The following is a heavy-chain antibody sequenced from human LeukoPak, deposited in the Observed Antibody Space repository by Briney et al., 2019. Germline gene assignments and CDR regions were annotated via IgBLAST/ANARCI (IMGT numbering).Heavy chain of an antibody. V-gene: IGHV4-39*07. CDR2: IYYSGST. CDR3: ARAGEGLVVPAAIVD. J-gene: IGHJ4*02. Sequence: SQTLSLTCTVSGGSISSSSYYWGRIRQPPGEGLEWIGSIYYSGSTYCHPSLKSRVTISVDTSKNQFSLKLSSVTAADTAVYYCARAGEGLVVPAAIVDWGQGTLVTVSS. D-gene: IGHD2-2*02. CDR1: GGSISSSSYY.